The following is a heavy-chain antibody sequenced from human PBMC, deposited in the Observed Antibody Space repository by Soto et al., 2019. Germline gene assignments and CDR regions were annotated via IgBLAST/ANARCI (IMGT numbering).Heavy chain of an antibody. D-gene: IGHD2-21*02. Sequence: GGSLRLSCAASGFTFSSYAMHWVRQAPGKGLEWVAVLSYDGSNKYYADSVKGRFTISRDNSKNTLYLQMNSLSAEDTAEYYRGRVYCGGDCDPLYYDYGMDVWGQGTTVTVS. CDR3: GRVYCGGDCDPLYYDYGMDV. CDR2: LSYDGSNK. V-gene: IGHV3-30-3*01. CDR1: GFTFSSYA. J-gene: IGHJ6*02.